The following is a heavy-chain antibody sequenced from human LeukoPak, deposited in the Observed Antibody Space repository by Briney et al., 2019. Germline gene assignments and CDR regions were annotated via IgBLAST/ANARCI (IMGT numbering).Heavy chain of an antibody. V-gene: IGHV1-2*02. CDR2: INPNSGGT. CDR1: GYTFTGYY. J-gene: IGHJ6*03. D-gene: IGHD3-16*02. Sequence: GASAKVSCKASGYTFTGYYMHWVRQAPGQGLEWMGWINPNSGGTNYAQKFQGRVTMTRDTSISTAYMELSRLRSDDTAVYYCARDGYYDYVWGSYRHRYYYYYMDVWGKGTTVTVSS. CDR3: ARDGYYDYVWGSYRHRYYYYYMDV.